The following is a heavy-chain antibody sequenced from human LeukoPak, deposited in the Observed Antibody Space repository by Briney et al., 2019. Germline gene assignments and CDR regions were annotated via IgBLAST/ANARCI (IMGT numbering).Heavy chain of an antibody. Sequence: SETLPLTCAVYGGSFSGYYWSWIRQPPGKGLDWIGEINHSGSTNYNPSLKSRVTISVDMSKNQFSLKLSSMTAADTAVYYCARGPPAKPGTGYYYGMDVWGQGTTVTVSS. D-gene: IGHD2-2*01. CDR1: GGSFSGYY. CDR2: INHSGST. V-gene: IGHV4-34*01. CDR3: ARGPPAKPGTGYYYGMDV. J-gene: IGHJ6*02.